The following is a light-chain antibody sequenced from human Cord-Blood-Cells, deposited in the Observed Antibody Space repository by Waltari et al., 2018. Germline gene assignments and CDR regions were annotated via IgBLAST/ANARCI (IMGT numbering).Light chain of an antibody. CDR1: SSHIGSNY. J-gene: IGLJ2*01. CDR2: RNN. Sequence: QSVLTQPPSASGTPGQRVTISCSGSSSHIGSNYVYCYQQLPGTAPKLLIYRNNRRPSGVPDRFSGSKSGTSASLAISGLRSEDEADYYCAAWDDSLSGVVFGGGTKLTVL. V-gene: IGLV1-47*01. CDR3: AAWDDSLSGVV.